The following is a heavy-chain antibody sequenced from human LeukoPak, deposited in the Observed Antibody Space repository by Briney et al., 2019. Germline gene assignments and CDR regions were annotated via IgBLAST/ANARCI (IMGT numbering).Heavy chain of an antibody. V-gene: IGHV4-59*08. CDR2: IYYSGST. CDR1: GGSISSYY. J-gene: IGHJ4*02. D-gene: IGHD2-8*01. Sequence: SETLSLTCTVSGGSISSYYWSWIRQPPGKGLEWIGYIYYSGSTNYNPSLKSRVTISVDTSKHQFSLKLSSVTAADTAVYYCASHDCTNGGFYTMLDYLGQGTLVTVSS. CDR3: ASHDCTNGGFYTMLDY.